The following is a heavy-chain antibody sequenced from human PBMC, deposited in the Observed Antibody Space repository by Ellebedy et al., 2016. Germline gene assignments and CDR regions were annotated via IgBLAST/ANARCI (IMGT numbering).Heavy chain of an antibody. D-gene: IGHD1-26*01. CDR2: ISGSGAST. CDR3: ARGALSAFDI. J-gene: IGHJ3*02. Sequence: LSLTCVASGFSFSGYAMSWVRQAPGKGLEWVSTISGSGASTFYADSVKGRFTISRDNSKNTVFLQMNSLRAGDTAVYFCARGALSAFDIWGQGTMVTVSS. CDR1: GFSFSGYA. V-gene: IGHV3-23*01.